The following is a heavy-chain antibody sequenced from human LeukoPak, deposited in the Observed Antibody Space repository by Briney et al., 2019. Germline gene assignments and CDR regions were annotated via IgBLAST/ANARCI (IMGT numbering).Heavy chain of an antibody. V-gene: IGHV5-51*01. J-gene: IGHJ5*02. CDR1: GYSFTSYW. D-gene: IGHD3-10*01. CDR3: ARQSYSYYGSGSYDNWFDP. Sequence: GESLKISCKGSGYSFTSYWIGWVRQIPGKGLEWMGIIYPGDSDTTYSPSFQGQVTISADKSISTAYLQWGSLKASDTAMYYCARQSYSYYGSGSYDNWFDPWGQGTLVTVSS. CDR2: IYPGDSDT.